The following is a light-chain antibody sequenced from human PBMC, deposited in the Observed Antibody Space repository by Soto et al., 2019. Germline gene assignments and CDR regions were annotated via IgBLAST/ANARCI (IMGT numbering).Light chain of an antibody. V-gene: IGLV2-14*01. CDR1: SNDY. CDR2: EVS. CDR3: SSYTSSSTLL. J-gene: IGLJ2*01. Sequence: QSVLTQPASVSGSPGQSITISCTGTSNDYVSWYQQHPGKAPKLMIYEVSNRPSGVSNRFSGSKSGTTASLTISGLQAEDEADYYCSSYTSSSTLLFGGGTKLTVL.